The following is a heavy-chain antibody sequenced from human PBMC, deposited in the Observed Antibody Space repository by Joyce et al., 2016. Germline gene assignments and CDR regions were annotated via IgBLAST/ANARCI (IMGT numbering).Heavy chain of an antibody. CDR3: ARALVPAAAFDF. J-gene: IGHJ4*02. V-gene: IGHV1-46*01. CDR2: INPGGGGT. D-gene: IGHD2-2*01. Sequence: QVQLVQSGAEVKKPGASVRVSCKASGYAFISYYVYWVRQAPGQGLAWMGIINPGGGGTNDAQKFLGRVTLNRDTSTNTVYLDLSSLRSEDTAIYYCARALVPAAAFDFWGQGTLVTVSS. CDR1: GYAFISYY.